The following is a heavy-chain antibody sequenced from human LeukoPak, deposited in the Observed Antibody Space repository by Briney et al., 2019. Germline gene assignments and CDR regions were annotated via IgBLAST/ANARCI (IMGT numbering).Heavy chain of an antibody. CDR1: GGTFSSYA. D-gene: IGHD6-19*01. CDR2: IIPIFGIA. J-gene: IGHJ4*02. Sequence: SVKVSCKASGGTFSSYAISWVRQAPGQGLEWMGRIIPIFGIANYAQKFQGRVTITADKSTSTAYMELSSLRSEDTAVYYCVSDAGIAVAGRSLGGYWGQGTLVTVSS. V-gene: IGHV1-69*04. CDR3: VSDAGIAVAGRSLGGY.